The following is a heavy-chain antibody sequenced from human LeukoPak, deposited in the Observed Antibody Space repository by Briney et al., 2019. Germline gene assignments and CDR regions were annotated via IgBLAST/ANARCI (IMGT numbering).Heavy chain of an antibody. Sequence: SETLSPTCTVSGGSISSYYWSWIRQPAGKGLEWIGRIYTSGSTNYNPSLKSRVTMSVDTSKNQFSLKLSSVTAADTAVYYCAGEPRTYYYGSGSHFDYWGQGTLVTVSS. CDR1: GGSISSYY. J-gene: IGHJ4*02. CDR3: AGEPRTYYYGSGSHFDY. V-gene: IGHV4-4*07. D-gene: IGHD3-10*01. CDR2: IYTSGST.